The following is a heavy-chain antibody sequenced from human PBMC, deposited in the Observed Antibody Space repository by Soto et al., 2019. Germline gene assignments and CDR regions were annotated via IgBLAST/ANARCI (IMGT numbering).Heavy chain of an antibody. CDR2: ITNTGGDT. CDR3: ARASGESYPGSRVFDS. Sequence: GGSLRLSCAASGFTFSSNAMSWVRQAPGKGLEWVSVITNTGGDTLYADSVKGRFTISRDNSKNTLYLQMNSLRPEDTAIYYCARASGESYPGSRVFDSWGQGTRVTVSS. D-gene: IGHD3-10*01. V-gene: IGHV3-23*01. J-gene: IGHJ4*02. CDR1: GFTFSSNA.